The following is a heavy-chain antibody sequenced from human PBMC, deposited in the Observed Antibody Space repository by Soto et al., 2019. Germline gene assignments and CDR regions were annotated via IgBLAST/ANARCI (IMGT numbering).Heavy chain of an antibody. D-gene: IGHD2-21*02. CDR2: ISGSGGST. CDR1: GFTFSSYA. CDR3: AKTSDYYYYYYMDV. Sequence: GGSLRLSCAASGFTFSSYAMSWVRQAPGKGLEWVSAISGSGGSTYYADSVKGRFTISRDNSKNTLYLQMNSLRAEDTSVYFCAKTSDYYYYYYMDVWGKGTTVTVSS. V-gene: IGHV3-23*01. J-gene: IGHJ6*03.